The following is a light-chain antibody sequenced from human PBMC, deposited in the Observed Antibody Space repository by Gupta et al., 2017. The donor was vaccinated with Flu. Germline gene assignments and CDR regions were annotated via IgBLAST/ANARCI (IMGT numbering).Light chain of an antibody. J-gene: IGKJ4*01. CDR3: MQAQQTPPT. CDR2: LGS. Sequence: DIVMTQSPLSLPVTPGEPASISCRSSQSLLHSNGYNYLDWYLQKPGQSPQLLIYLGSYRASGVPDRFSGSGSGTDFTLKISRVEAEDVGVYYCMQAQQTPPTFGGGTKVEIK. CDR1: QSLLHSNGYNY. V-gene: IGKV2-28*01.